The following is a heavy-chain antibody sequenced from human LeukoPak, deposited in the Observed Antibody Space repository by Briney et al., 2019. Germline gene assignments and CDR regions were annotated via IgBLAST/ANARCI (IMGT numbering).Heavy chain of an antibody. D-gene: IGHD3-22*01. J-gene: IGHJ4*02. Sequence: SLRLSCAASGFTFSSYSMNWVRQAPGKGLEWVSVISASGGSTYYADSVKGRFTISRDNSKNTLYLQMNSLRAEDTAIYHCAKDLPPYYYDSSGYYDYWGQGTLVTVSS. CDR2: ISASGGST. CDR3: AKDLPPYYYDSSGYYDY. CDR1: GFTFSSYS. V-gene: IGHV3-23*01.